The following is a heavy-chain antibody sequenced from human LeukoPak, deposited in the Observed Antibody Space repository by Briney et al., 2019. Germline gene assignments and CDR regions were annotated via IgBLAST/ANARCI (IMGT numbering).Heavy chain of an antibody. J-gene: IGHJ5*02. V-gene: IGHV4-34*01. CDR1: GGSFSGYY. D-gene: IGHD3-22*01. Sequence: SETLSLTCAVYGGSFSGYYWSWIRQPPGKGLEWIGEINHSGSTNYNPSLKSRVTISVDTSKNQFSLKLSSVTAADTAVYYCARDRGGYDSSGYYYGWFDPWGQGTLVTVSS. CDR2: INHSGST. CDR3: ARDRGGYDSSGYYYGWFDP.